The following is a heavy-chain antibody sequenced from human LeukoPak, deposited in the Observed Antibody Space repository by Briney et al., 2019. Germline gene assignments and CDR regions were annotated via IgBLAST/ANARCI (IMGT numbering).Heavy chain of an antibody. CDR3: AVDIVATGYWYFDL. D-gene: IGHD5-12*01. CDR2: IYNTGTT. V-gene: IGHV3-66*01. CDR1: GFTFSDYY. J-gene: IGHJ2*01. Sequence: PGGSLRLSCAASGFTFSDYYMSWFRQAPGKGLECVSSIYNTGTTYYADSVKGRFIISRDNSKNTVYLQMNSLRAEDTAVYYCAVDIVATGYWYFDLWGRGTLVTVSS.